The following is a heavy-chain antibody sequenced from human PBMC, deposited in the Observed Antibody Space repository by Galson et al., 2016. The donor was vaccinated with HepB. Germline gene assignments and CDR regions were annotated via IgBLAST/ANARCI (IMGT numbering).Heavy chain of an antibody. CDR1: DFTVNSHY. CDR3: ARASISHFDF. Sequence: SLRLSCAASDFTVNSHYLTWVHQAPGKGLEWVSIIFSGGSTFYADSVKGRFTISRDDSKNTLYLQMDSLRDEDTAVYFCARASISHFDFWGQGILVTVSS. J-gene: IGHJ4*02. CDR2: IFSGGST. V-gene: IGHV3-53*01.